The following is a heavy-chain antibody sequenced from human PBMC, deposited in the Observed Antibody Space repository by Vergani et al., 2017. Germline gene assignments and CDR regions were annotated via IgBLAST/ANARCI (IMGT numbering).Heavy chain of an antibody. J-gene: IGHJ5*02. D-gene: IGHD4-17*01. CDR2: TYYRSKWYN. Sequence: QVQLQQSGPGLVKPSQTLSLTCAISGDSVSSNSAAWNWIRQSPSRGLEWLGRTYYRSKWYNDYAVSVKSRITINPDTSKNQFSLQLNSVTPEDTAVYYCALGGKVVPAGKEPDYGDYEGNWFDPWGQGTLVTVSS. CDR3: ALGGKVVPAGKEPDYGDYEGNWFDP. V-gene: IGHV6-1*01. CDR1: GDSVSSNSAA.